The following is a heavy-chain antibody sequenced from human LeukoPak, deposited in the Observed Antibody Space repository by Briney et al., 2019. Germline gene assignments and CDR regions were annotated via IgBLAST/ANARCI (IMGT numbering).Heavy chain of an antibody. CDR1: RFTFSDYY. V-gene: IGHV3-11*03. J-gene: IGHJ4*02. CDR2: IGTSSTYT. CDR3: ASSPMGVSGYYFDY. D-gene: IGHD3-10*01. Sequence: GGSLRLSCAASRFTFSDYYMSWIRQAPGKGLEWVSYIGTSSTYTSYADSVKGRFTISRDNAKNSLYLQMNSLRSEDTAVYYCASSPMGVSGYYFDYWGQGTLVTVSS.